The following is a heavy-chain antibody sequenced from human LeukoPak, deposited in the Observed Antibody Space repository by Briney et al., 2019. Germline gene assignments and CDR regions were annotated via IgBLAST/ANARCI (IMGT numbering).Heavy chain of an antibody. CDR2: IWFDGRSE. J-gene: IGHJ4*02. CDR3: AREFGLKSEIDF. CDR1: GFTFSQYW. Sequence: GGSLRLSCAASGFTFSQYWMSWVRQAPGKGLEWVALIWFDGRSEHYADSVRGRFTISRDTSKNILYLQMRSLRVEDTAVYFCAREFGLKSEIDFWGQGTLVTVS. D-gene: IGHD3-16*01. V-gene: IGHV3-33*07.